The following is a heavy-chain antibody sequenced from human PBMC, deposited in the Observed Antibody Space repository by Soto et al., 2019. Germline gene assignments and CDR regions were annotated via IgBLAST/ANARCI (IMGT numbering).Heavy chain of an antibody. D-gene: IGHD3-9*01. Sequence: QLQLQESGPGLVKPSETLSLTCTVSGGSISSSSYYWGWIRQPPGKGLEWIGSIYYSGSTYYNPSLKSRVTISVDTSKNQFSLKLSSVTAADTAVYYCARVTGYYDWGAEGGGDYYGMDVWGQGTTVTVSS. CDR2: IYYSGST. J-gene: IGHJ6*02. CDR1: GGSISSSSYY. CDR3: ARVTGYYDWGAEGGGDYYGMDV. V-gene: IGHV4-39*01.